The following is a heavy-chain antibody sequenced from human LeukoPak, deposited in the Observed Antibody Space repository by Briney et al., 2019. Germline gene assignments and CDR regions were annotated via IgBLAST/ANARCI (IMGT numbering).Heavy chain of an antibody. V-gene: IGHV1-69*01. D-gene: IGHD1-1*01. CDR2: IIPIFGTA. Sequence: SVKVSCKASGDTFSSYAITWVRQAPGQGLEWMGGIIPIFGTANYAQKFQGRVTITADESTSTAYMELSSLRSEDTAVYYCARDLAAGNDGHWGQGTLFTVSS. CDR3: ARDLAAGNDGH. J-gene: IGHJ4*02. CDR1: GDTFSSYA.